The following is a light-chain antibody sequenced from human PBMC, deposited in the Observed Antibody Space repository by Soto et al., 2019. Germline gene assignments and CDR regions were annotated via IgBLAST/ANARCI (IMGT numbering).Light chain of an antibody. CDR2: EVS. J-gene: IGLJ1*01. Sequence: QSALTQPASVSGSPGQSITISCTGTSSDVGGYDYVFWYQQHPGKAPKLMIYEVSNRPSGVSHRFSGSKSGNTASLTISGLQAEDEADYYCSSYTSSSTLVFGTGTKLTVL. CDR3: SSYTSSSTLV. CDR1: SSDVGGYDY. V-gene: IGLV2-14*01.